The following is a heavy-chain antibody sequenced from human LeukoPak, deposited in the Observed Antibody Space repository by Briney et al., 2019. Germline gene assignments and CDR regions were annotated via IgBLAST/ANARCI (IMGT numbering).Heavy chain of an antibody. J-gene: IGHJ4*02. V-gene: IGHV3-7*01. CDR1: GFPFSGFS. CDR2: IKQDGSER. Sequence: GGSLRLSCAASGFPFSGFSMSWVRQSPTKGLEWVANIKQDGSERYYADSVKGRFTISRDNAKNSLSLQMNNLRVEDTAVYYCARAGSHWHYVYWGQGTVVTVSS. D-gene: IGHD3-10*01. CDR3: ARAGSHWHYVY.